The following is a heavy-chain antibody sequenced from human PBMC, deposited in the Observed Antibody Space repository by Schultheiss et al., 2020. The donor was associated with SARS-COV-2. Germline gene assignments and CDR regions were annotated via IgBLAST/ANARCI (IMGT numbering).Heavy chain of an antibody. CDR2: IYTSGST. CDR3: AGSGDYLGWFDP. Sequence: SETLSLTCTVSGGSISSYYWSWIRQPAGKGLEWIGRIYTSGSTNYNPSLKSRVTISVDTSKNQFSLKLSSVTAADTAVYYCAGSGDYLGWFDPWGQGTLVTVSS. D-gene: IGHD4-17*01. J-gene: IGHJ5*02. CDR1: GGSISSYY. V-gene: IGHV4-4*07.